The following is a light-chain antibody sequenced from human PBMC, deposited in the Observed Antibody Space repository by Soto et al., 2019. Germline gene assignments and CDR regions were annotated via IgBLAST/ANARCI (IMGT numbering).Light chain of an antibody. V-gene: IGKV3-20*01. CDR3: QQYGRSPPFT. CDR1: QSVSSSY. Sequence: EIVLTQSPGTLSLSPGERATLSCRASQSVSSSYIAWYQQNPGQAPRLLIYGASSRATGITDRFSGSGSGTDFTITISRLEPEDFAVYFCQQYGRSPPFTFGQGTKVESK. CDR2: GAS. J-gene: IGKJ2*01.